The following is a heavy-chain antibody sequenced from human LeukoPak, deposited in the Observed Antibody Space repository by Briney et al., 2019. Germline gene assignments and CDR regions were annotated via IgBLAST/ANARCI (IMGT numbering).Heavy chain of an antibody. V-gene: IGHV4-4*09. Sequence: PSETLSLTCTVSGGSISSYYWSWLRQPPGKGLEWIGYIYTSGSTNYNPSLKSRVTISVDTSKNQFSLKLSSVTAADTAVYYCARHGTYYYDSSGALDYWGQGTLVTVSS. CDR3: ARHGTYYYDSSGALDY. CDR2: IYTSGST. D-gene: IGHD3-22*01. CDR1: GGSISSYY. J-gene: IGHJ4*02.